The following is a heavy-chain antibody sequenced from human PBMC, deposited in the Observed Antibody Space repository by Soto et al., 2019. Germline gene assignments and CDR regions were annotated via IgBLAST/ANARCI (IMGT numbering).Heavy chain of an antibody. CDR1: GFTFSSYW. V-gene: IGHV3-7*05. Sequence: GGSLRLSCAASGFTFSSYWMSWVRQAPGKGLEWVANIKQDGSEKYYVDSVKGRFTISRDNAKNSLYLQMNSLRAEDTAVYYCARERQEPHPYHYYGMDVWGQGTTVTVSS. J-gene: IGHJ6*02. CDR2: IKQDGSEK. CDR3: ARERQEPHPYHYYGMDV. D-gene: IGHD1-1*01.